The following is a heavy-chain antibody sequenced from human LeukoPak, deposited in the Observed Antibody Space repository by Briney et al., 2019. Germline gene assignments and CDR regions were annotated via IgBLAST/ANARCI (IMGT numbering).Heavy chain of an antibody. D-gene: IGHD3-22*01. Sequence: GGSLRLSCAASGFTVSSNYMSWVRQAPGKGLEWVSVIYSGGSTYYADSVKGRFTISRDNSKNTLYLQMNSLRAEDPAVYYCAREPGVYYDSSGFIIKGLLAFDIWGQGTMVTVSS. J-gene: IGHJ3*02. CDR3: AREPGVYYDSSGFIIKGLLAFDI. CDR1: GFTVSSNY. V-gene: IGHV3-53*01. CDR2: IYSGGST.